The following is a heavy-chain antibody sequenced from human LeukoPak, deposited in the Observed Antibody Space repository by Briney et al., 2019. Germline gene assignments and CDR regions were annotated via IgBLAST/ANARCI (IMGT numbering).Heavy chain of an antibody. CDR3: ARGVSIVVVTAFFDS. Sequence: SETLSLTCSVSGGSISSSSSYWGWIRQPPGKGLEWIGSIYYSGRTYYNPSLKSRITISVDTSNNQFSLKLNSVTAADTAVYYCARGVSIVVVTAFFDSWGQGTLVTVSS. J-gene: IGHJ4*02. CDR1: GGSISSSSSY. CDR2: IYYSGRT. D-gene: IGHD2-21*02. V-gene: IGHV4-39*07.